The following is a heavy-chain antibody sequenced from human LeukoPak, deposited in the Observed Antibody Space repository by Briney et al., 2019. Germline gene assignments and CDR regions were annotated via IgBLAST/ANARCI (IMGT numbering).Heavy chain of an antibody. V-gene: IGHV1-2*02. D-gene: IGHD6-13*01. CDR3: ARGIGSSWTNWFDP. CDR1: GYTFTGYY. Sequence: GASVKVSCKASGYTFTGYYMHWVRQAPGQGLEWMGWINPNSGGTNYAQKFQGRVTMTRDTFISTAYMELSRLRSDDTAVYYCARGIGSSWTNWFDPWGQGTLVTVSS. J-gene: IGHJ5*02. CDR2: INPNSGGT.